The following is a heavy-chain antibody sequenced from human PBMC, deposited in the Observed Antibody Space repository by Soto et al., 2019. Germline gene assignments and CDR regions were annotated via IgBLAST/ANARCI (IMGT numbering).Heavy chain of an antibody. CDR3: ARVACTSYYDLFTGYKPDIRHGAFDI. V-gene: IGHV4-34*01. D-gene: IGHD3-9*01. CDR1: GPPFRGYY. CDR2: INHSGST. J-gene: IGHJ3*02. Sequence: PSETLSLTCAVYGPPFRGYYWSWIRQPPGKGVEWIGEINHSGSTNYNPSLKSRVTISADTSKNQFSLKLNSVTAADTAVYYCARVACTSYYDLFTGYKPDIRHGAFDIWGQGTMVT.